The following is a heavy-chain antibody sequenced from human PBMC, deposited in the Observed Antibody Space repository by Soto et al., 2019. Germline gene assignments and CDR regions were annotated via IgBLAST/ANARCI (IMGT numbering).Heavy chain of an antibody. D-gene: IGHD6-13*01. CDR1: GGSFSGYY. CDR2: INHSGST. J-gene: IGHJ6*02. CDR3: ARLSIEAAGTFGLYYYGMDV. V-gene: IGHV4-34*01. Sequence: EALSVTCADYGGSFSGYYWSWIRQPPGKGLEWIGEINHSGSTNYNPSLKSRVTISVDTSKNQFSLKLSSVNAAETAVYYCARLSIEAAGTFGLYYYGMDVWGQGTTVTVSS.